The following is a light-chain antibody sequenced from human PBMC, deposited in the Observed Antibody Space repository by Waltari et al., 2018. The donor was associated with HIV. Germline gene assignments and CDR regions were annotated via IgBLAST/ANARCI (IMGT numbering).Light chain of an antibody. J-gene: IGKJ2*03. V-gene: IGKV1-5*03. CDR3: QQYNSYNS. CDR1: QSISSS. Sequence: DIQMTQSPSTLSASVGDRVTITCRASQSISSSLAWYQQKPGKAPNLLIYQASSLESGVPSRFSGGGSGTEFTLTISSLQPDDFATYCQQYNSYNSFGQGTKLEIK. CDR2: QAS.